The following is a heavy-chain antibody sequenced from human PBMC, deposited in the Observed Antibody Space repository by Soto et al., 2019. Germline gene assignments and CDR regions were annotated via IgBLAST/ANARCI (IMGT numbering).Heavy chain of an antibody. J-gene: IGHJ5*02. CDR3: ARECHYDILTGYSYNWFDP. CDR2: IYYSGST. D-gene: IGHD3-9*01. Sequence: SETLSLTCTVSGGSISSGGYYWSWIRQHPGKGLGWIGYIYYSGSTYYNPSLKSRVTISVDTSKNQFSLKLSSVTAADTAVYYCARECHYDILTGYSYNWFDPWGQGTLVTVSS. CDR1: GGSISSGGYY. V-gene: IGHV4-31*03.